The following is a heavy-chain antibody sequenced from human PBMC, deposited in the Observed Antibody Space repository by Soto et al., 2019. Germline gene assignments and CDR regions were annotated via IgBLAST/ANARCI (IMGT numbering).Heavy chain of an antibody. D-gene: IGHD4-17*01. Sequence: SETLSLTCAVYGGSFSGYYWSWIRQPPGKGLEWIGYINYSGSTNYNPSLKSRVTISVDTSKNQFSLKLSSVTAADTAVYYCARCYGDYDGNAFDIWGQGTMVTVSS. J-gene: IGHJ3*02. V-gene: IGHV4-34*01. CDR1: GGSFSGYY. CDR2: INYSGST. CDR3: ARCYGDYDGNAFDI.